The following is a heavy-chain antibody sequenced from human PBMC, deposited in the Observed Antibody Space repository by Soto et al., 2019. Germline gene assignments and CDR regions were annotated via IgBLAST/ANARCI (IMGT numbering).Heavy chain of an antibody. CDR3: ARGGDNSPWYYSL. J-gene: IGHJ4*02. CDR2: IYTTGST. CDR1: GDSISDYY. D-gene: IGHD3-10*01. Sequence: SETLSLTCTVSGDSISDYYWSWIRQPAGKGLEWIGRIYTTGSTDYNPSLKSRVTISIDMSKNQFSLTVTSMTAADTAVYYCARGGDNSPWYYSLWGQGTLVTVSS. V-gene: IGHV4-4*07.